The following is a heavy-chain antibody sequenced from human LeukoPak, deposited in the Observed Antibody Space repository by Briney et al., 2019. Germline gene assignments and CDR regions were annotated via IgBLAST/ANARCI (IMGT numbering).Heavy chain of an antibody. CDR2: VSKSGST. J-gene: IGHJ1*01. CDR1: GVSISSSSYY. Sequence: LETLSLTCTVSGVSISSSSYYWAWIRQPPGKWLEWIGMVSKSGSTYHNPSLKSRVTISVDTSRNRFSLKLTSVTAADTAVFYCANLLSGYFHYWGQGTLVTVSS. CDR3: ANLLSGYFHY. V-gene: IGHV4-39*01.